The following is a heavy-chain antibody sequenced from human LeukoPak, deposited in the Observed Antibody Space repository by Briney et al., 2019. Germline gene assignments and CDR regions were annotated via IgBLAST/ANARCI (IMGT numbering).Heavy chain of an antibody. D-gene: IGHD2-8*01. CDR1: GGSISNTNW. J-gene: IGHJ4*02. Sequence: SETLSLTCGVSGGSISNTNWWSCVRQPPGQGLEWSGEISLTGLTHYNPSLESRVTVSLNKSKTQLSLNLTPVTAADTAVYYCSRENGAFSPFGYWGQGTLVTVLS. CDR3: SRENGAFSPFGY. V-gene: IGHV4-4*02. CDR2: ISLTGLT.